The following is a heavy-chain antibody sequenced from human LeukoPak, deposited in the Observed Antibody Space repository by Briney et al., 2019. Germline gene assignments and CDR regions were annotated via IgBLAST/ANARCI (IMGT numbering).Heavy chain of an antibody. Sequence: SETLSLTCTVSGYSISSGYYWGWIRQPPGKGLEWIGSIYHSGSTNYNPSLKSRVTISVDTSKNQFSLKLSSVTAADTAVYYCARRYYDSSGSMDAFDIWGQGTMVTVSS. CDR3: ARRYYDSSGSMDAFDI. CDR2: IYHSGST. V-gene: IGHV4-38-2*02. D-gene: IGHD3-22*01. CDR1: GYSISSGYY. J-gene: IGHJ3*02.